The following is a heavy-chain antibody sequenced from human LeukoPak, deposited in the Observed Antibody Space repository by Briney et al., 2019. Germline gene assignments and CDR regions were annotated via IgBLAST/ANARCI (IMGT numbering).Heavy chain of an antibody. D-gene: IGHD6-19*01. CDR2: IYYSGST. V-gene: IGHV4-59*08. Sequence: SETLSLTCTVSGVSIGSYYWSWIRQPPGKGLEWIGYIYYSGSTNYNPSLKSRVTISVDTSKNQFSLKLSSVTAADTAVYYCAKPQWLGGDAFDIWGQGTMVTVSS. CDR3: AKPQWLGGDAFDI. J-gene: IGHJ3*02. CDR1: GVSIGSYY.